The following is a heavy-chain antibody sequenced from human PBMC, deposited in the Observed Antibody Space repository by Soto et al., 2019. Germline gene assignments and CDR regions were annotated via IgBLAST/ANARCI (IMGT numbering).Heavy chain of an antibody. CDR3: EASGYPYYFDY. V-gene: IGHV2-70*04. CDR1: GFSLSTSGMR. J-gene: IGHJ4*02. CDR2: IDWDDDK. D-gene: IGHD5-12*01. Sequence: SCPTLVQPIQTLTRTCTFSGFSLSTSGMRVSWIRQPPGKALEWLARIDWDDDKFYSTSLKTRLTISKDTSKNQVVLTMTNMDPVDTATYYCEASGYPYYFDYWGQGTLVTGSS.